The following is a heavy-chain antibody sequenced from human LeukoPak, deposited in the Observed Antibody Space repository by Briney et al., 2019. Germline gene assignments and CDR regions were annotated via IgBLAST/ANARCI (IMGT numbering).Heavy chain of an antibody. CDR2: IKNKADRGTT. CDR1: GFSLSNAY. CDR3: TREGRGTFDM. J-gene: IGHJ3*02. V-gene: IGHV3-15*01. Sequence: PGVSVRDSCAATGFSLSNAYINWVRQAAGEGLERVGLIKNKADRGTTEYAAPVKDRFTVSRDDSQNTVYLQMSSLRTEDTAIYYCTREGRGTFDMWGRGTMVTVSS.